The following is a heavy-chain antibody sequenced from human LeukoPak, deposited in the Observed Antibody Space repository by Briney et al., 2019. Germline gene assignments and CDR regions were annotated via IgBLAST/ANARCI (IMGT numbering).Heavy chain of an antibody. Sequence: GGSLRLSCAASGITFSSYAMSWVRQAPGKGLEWVSGISGSGGSTDCADSVKGRFTISRDNSKNTLYLQMNSLRAEDTAVYYCAKGVAAHTEGYFDYWGQGTLVTVSS. V-gene: IGHV3-23*01. CDR2: ISGSGGST. D-gene: IGHD6-19*01. CDR3: AKGVAAHTEGYFDY. J-gene: IGHJ4*02. CDR1: GITFSSYA.